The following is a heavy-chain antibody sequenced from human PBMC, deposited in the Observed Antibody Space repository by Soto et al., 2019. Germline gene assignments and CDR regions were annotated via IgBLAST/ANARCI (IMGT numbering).Heavy chain of an antibody. D-gene: IGHD4-17*01. Sequence: EVQLLESGGALVQPGGSLRLSCAVSGVTFSKYAMSWVRQPPGKGPEWVASITGSGGLTYYADSVKGRFIISRDNSKNILFLQMNRLSDEDTATYYCSKGDYGGNSPYWYFDLWGRGTLVIVSS. V-gene: IGHV3-23*01. CDR2: ITGSGGLT. CDR1: GVTFSKYA. CDR3: SKGDYGGNSPYWYFDL. J-gene: IGHJ2*01.